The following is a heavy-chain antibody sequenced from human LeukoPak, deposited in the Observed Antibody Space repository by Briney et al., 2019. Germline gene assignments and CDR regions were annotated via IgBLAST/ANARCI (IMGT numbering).Heavy chain of an antibody. D-gene: IGHD4-17*01. V-gene: IGHV1-69*06. Sequence: ASVKVSCKASVGSFNNYVINWVRQAPGQGLEWMGRIIPLFATTNYPQNFQGRLTITADKSTNTAYMELSRLTSEDTAVYYCAGDPTTVTPGYWGQGTLVTVSS. CDR3: AGDPTTVTPGY. CDR2: IIPLFATT. J-gene: IGHJ4*02. CDR1: VGSFNNYV.